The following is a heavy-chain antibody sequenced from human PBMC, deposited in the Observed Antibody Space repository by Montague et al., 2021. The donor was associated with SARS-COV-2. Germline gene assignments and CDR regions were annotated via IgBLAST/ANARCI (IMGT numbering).Heavy chain of an antibody. CDR1: GFTFSSYS. CDR2: ISSSSSYI. D-gene: IGHD3-9*01. Sequence: SLRLSCAASGFTFSSYSMNWVRQAPGKGLEWVSSISSSSSYIYYADSVKGRFTISRDNAKNSLYLQMNSLRAEDTAVYYCARDSNDILTGYYAFDIWGQGTMVTVSS. J-gene: IGHJ3*02. CDR3: ARDSNDILTGYYAFDI. V-gene: IGHV3-21*01.